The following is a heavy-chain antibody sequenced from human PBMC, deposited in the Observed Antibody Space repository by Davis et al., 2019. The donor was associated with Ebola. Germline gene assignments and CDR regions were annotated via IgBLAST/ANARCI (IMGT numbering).Heavy chain of an antibody. CDR3: ARDYGDYDLGYGMDV. J-gene: IGHJ6*02. CDR2: INPNSGGT. CDR1: GYTFTGYY. V-gene: IGHV1-2*02. Sequence: ASVKVSCKASGYTFTGYYMHWVRQAPGQGLEWMGWINPNSGGTNYAQKFQGRVTMTRDTSISTAYMELSRLRSDDTAVYYCARDYGDYDLGYGMDVWGQGTTVTVSS. D-gene: IGHD4-17*01.